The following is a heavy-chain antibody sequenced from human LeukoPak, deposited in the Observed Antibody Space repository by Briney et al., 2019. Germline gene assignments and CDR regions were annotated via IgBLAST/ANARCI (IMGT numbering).Heavy chain of an antibody. CDR3: AKGCSGGSCPNY. CDR1: GFTFSSYA. Sequence: QAGGSLRPSCAASGFTFSSYAMSWVRQAPGKGLEWVSAISGSGGSTYYADSVKGRFTISRDNSKNTLYLQMNSLRAEDTAVYYCAKGCSGGSCPNYWGQGTLVTVSS. CDR2: ISGSGGST. J-gene: IGHJ4*02. D-gene: IGHD2-15*01. V-gene: IGHV3-23*01.